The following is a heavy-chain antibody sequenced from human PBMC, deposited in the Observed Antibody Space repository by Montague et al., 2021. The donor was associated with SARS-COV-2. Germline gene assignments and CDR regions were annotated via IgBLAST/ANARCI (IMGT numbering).Heavy chain of an antibody. CDR2: INNRGST. D-gene: IGHD3-22*01. Sequence: SETLSLTCAVYDGSFSDYSWTWIRQPPGKGLEWIGEINNRGSTNYDPSFKSRVTISVDTSKNQFSLKMTSVTAADTAVYYCARCRQHINMVVVVVTGGEYYFDFWGQGTLVAVSS. CDR3: ARCRQHINMVVVVVTGGEYYFDF. V-gene: IGHV4-34*01. CDR1: DGSFSDYS. J-gene: IGHJ4*02.